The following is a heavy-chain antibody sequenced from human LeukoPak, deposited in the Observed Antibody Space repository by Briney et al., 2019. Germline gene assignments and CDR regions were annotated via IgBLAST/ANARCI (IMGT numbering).Heavy chain of an antibody. Sequence: GGSLRLSCAASGFTFSSYSMNWVRQAPGKGLEWVSSISSSSSYIYYADSVKGRFTISRDNAKNSLYVQMNSLRAEDTAVYYCARDLRFGELNYWGQGTLVTVSS. V-gene: IGHV3-21*01. J-gene: IGHJ4*02. CDR3: ARDLRFGELNY. CDR1: GFTFSSYS. D-gene: IGHD3-10*01. CDR2: ISSSSSYI.